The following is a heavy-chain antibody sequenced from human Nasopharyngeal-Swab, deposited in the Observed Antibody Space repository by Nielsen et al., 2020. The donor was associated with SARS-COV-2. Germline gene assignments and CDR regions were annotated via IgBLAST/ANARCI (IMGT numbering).Heavy chain of an antibody. CDR3: AKAVTLWFGELLGGALNAPFDY. CDR2: ISGSGGST. CDR1: GFTFSSYA. Sequence: GGSLRLSCAASGFTFSSYAMSWVRQAPGKRLEWVSSISGSGGSTYYADSVKGRFTISRDNSKNTLYLQMNSLRAEDTAVYYCAKAVTLWFGELLGGALNAPFDYWGQGTLVTVSS. D-gene: IGHD3-10*01. J-gene: IGHJ4*02. V-gene: IGHV3-23*01.